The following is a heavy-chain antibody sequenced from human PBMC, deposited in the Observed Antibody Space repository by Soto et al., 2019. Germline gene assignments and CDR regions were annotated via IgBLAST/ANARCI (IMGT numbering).Heavy chain of an antibody. CDR3: ARVRTVGMSGSPGVS. Sequence: PSETLSLTCDVSGYAISSGFYWAWIRQPPGKRLEWIGNIYHTGTTYYNPSLKSRVTMSVDTSKSQFSLRLSSVTAADTAVFYCARVRTVGMSGSPGVSWGQGTLVTVSS. D-gene: IGHD3-10*01. J-gene: IGHJ5*02. CDR2: IYHTGTT. CDR1: GYAISSGFY. V-gene: IGHV4-38-2*01.